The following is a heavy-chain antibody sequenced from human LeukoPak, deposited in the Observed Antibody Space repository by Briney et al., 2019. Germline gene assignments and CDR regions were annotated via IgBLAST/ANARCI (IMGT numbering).Heavy chain of an antibody. J-gene: IGHJ4*02. V-gene: IGHV4-59*12. CDR3: ARDREVGATGYYFDY. CDR1: GGSISSYY. CDR2: ISYSGST. D-gene: IGHD1-26*01. Sequence: PSETLSLTCTVSGGSISSYYWSWIRQPPGKGLEWIGYISYSGSTNYNPSLKSRVTISLDTSKNHFSLRLSSVTAADTAVYYCARDREVGATGYYFDYWGQGTLVTVSS.